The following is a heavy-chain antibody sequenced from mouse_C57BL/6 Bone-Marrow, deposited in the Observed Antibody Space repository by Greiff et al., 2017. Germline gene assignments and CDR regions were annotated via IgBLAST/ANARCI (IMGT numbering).Heavy chain of an antibody. CDR1: GFPITSGYY. CDR2: ITHSGET. D-gene: IGHD2-4*01. V-gene: IGHV12-3*01. CDR3: AGVLYDYDGGGYYYDY. Sequence: QVQLKQSGPGLVKPSQSRFLTCSITGFPITSGYYWIWIRQSPGKPLEWMGYITHSGETFYNPSLQSPISITRETSKNQFFLQLNSVTTEDTAMYYCAGVLYDYDGGGYYYDYWGQGTTLTVSS. J-gene: IGHJ2*01.